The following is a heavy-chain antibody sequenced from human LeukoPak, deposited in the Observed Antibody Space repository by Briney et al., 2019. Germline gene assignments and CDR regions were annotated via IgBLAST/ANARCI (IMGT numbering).Heavy chain of an antibody. CDR1: GGTFSSYA. CDR2: IIPIFGTA. J-gene: IGHJ4*02. Sequence: ASVNVSCKPSGGTFSSYAISWVRQAPGQGLECMGGIIPIFGTANYAQKFQGRVTITADKSTSTAYMELSSLRSEDTAVYYCARVDSGYDLCAGLDYWGQGTLVTVSS. CDR3: ARVDSGYDLCAGLDY. V-gene: IGHV1-69*06. D-gene: IGHD5-12*01.